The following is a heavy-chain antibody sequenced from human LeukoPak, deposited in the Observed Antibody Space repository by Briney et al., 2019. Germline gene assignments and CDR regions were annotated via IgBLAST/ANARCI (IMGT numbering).Heavy chain of an antibody. J-gene: IGHJ4*02. CDR3: ARDLEASGIAVAGGFDY. CDR2: IYTSGST. V-gene: IGHV4-4*07. CDR1: GGSISSYY. D-gene: IGHD6-19*01. Sequence: PSETLSLTCTVSGGSISSYYWSWIRQPAGKGLEWIGRIYTSGSTNYNPSLKSRVTMSVDTSKNQFSLKLSSVTAADTAVYYCARDLEASGIAVAGGFDYWGQGTLVTVSS.